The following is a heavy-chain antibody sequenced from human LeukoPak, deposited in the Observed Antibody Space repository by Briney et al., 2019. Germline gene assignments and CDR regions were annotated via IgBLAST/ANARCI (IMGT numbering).Heavy chain of an antibody. J-gene: IGHJ5*02. D-gene: IGHD3-3*01. Sequence: ASVKVSCKASGYTFTSYGISWVRQSPGQGLEWMGWISAYNGNTNYAQKLQGRVTMTTDTSTSTAYMELRSLRSDDTAVYYCARDSQAHDFWSGYYMYNWFDPWGQGTLVTVSS. CDR2: ISAYNGNT. CDR1: GYTFTSYG. V-gene: IGHV1-18*01. CDR3: ARDSQAHDFWSGYYMYNWFDP.